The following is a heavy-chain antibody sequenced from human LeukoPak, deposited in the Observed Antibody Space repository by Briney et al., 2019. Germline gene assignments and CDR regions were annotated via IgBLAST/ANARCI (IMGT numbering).Heavy chain of an antibody. V-gene: IGHV3-30*04. CDR1: GFIFSSYA. J-gene: IGHJ4*02. Sequence: PGRSLGLSCAASGFIFSSYAMHWVRQAPGKGLEWVAVISYDGSNKYYADSVKGRFTISRDNSKNTLYLQMNSLRAEDTAVYYCASWYSSGWYIDYWGQGTLVTVSS. CDR3: ASWYSSGWYIDY. D-gene: IGHD6-19*01. CDR2: ISYDGSNK.